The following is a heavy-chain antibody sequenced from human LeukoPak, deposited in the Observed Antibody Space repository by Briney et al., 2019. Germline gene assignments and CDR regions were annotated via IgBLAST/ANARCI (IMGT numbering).Heavy chain of an antibody. CDR1: GFTFSSYS. CDR3: ARGTYYDFWSGYYEYYFDY. V-gene: IGHV3-48*02. D-gene: IGHD3-3*01. Sequence: SGGSLRLSCAASGFTFSSYSMNWVRQAPGKGLEWVSYISSSSSTMYYADSVKGRFTISRDNAKNSLYLQMNSLRDEDTAVYYCARGTYYDFWSGYYEYYFDYWGQGTLVTVSS. CDR2: ISSSSSTM. J-gene: IGHJ4*02.